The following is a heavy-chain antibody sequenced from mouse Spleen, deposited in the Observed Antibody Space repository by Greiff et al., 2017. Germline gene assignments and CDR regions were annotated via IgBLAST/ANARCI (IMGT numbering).Heavy chain of an antibody. CDR3: ARWGSPSMDY. CDR2: IDPSDSYT. D-gene: IGHD1-1*01. V-gene: IGHV1-69*02. CDR1: GYTFTSYW. Sequence: QVQLQQPGAELVKPGASVKMSCKASGYTFTSYWITWVKQRPGQGLEWIGEIDPSDSYTNYNQKFKGKATLTVDKSSSTAYMQLSSLTSEDSAVYYCARWGSPSMDYWGQGTSVTVSS. J-gene: IGHJ4*01.